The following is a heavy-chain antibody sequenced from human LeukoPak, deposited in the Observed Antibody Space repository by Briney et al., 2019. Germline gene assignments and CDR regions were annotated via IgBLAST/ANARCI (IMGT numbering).Heavy chain of an antibody. Sequence: GGSLRLSCAASGFAFSGSAMHWVRQASGKGLEWVGRIRSKANSYATAYAASVKGRFTISRDDSKNTAYLQMNSLKTEDTAVYYCTRQGMVVAASIDAFDIWGQGTMVAVSS. CDR1: GFAFSGSA. CDR2: IRSKANSYAT. V-gene: IGHV3-73*01. CDR3: TRQGMVVAASIDAFDI. J-gene: IGHJ3*02. D-gene: IGHD2-15*01.